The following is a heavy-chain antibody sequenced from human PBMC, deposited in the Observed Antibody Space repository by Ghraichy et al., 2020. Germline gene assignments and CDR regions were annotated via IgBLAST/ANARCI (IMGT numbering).Heavy chain of an antibody. J-gene: IGHJ3*01. CDR2: TNNDDSLT. D-gene: IGHD1-7*01. Sequence: LSLTCAASGFTFRSYWMHWVRQVPGKGLVWVSRTNNDDSLTSYVDSVKGRFTISRDNAKNTVYLQMSSLRAEDTAAYYCARGGNYEHDAFPVWGQGTMVTVSS. V-gene: IGHV3-74*01. CDR1: GFTFRSYW. CDR3: ARGGNYEHDAFPV.